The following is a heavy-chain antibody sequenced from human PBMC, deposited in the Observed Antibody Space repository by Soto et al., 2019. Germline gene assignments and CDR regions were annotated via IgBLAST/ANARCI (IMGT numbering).Heavy chain of an antibody. Sequence: PSETLSLTCTVSGGSISSGDYYWSWVRQHPGKGLEWIGYRSYSGSTYYNPSLKSRVTIVVDTSRNQFSLGLSSVTAADTAVYYCAGEGGLAYCGGDCLYNWFDPWGQGTLVTVSS. D-gene: IGHD2-21*02. CDR3: AGEGGLAYCGGDCLYNWFDP. CDR2: RSYSGST. J-gene: IGHJ5*02. CDR1: GGSISSGDYY. V-gene: IGHV4-31*03.